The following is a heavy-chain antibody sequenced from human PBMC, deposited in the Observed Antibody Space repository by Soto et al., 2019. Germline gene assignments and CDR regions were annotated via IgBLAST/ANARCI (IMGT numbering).Heavy chain of an antibody. D-gene: IGHD1-1*01. CDR1: GGSVRAPDW. V-gene: IGHV4-4*02. Sequence: SETLSLTCTLSGGSVRAPDWWNWARQSPDKGLEWIAEVHISGHSNYNPSLRSRVSVSIDSSKNQFYLNLNSVTAADTAIYYCARVRQGCSANNCYFDPWGQGTQVTVSS. J-gene: IGHJ5*01. CDR2: VHISGHS. CDR3: ARVRQGCSANNCYFDP.